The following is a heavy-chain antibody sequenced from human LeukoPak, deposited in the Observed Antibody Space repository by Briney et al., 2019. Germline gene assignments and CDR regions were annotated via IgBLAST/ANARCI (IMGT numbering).Heavy chain of an antibody. CDR2: ISYDGTNK. CDR1: GFTFSNYA. J-gene: IGHJ1*01. CDR3: AKGITMVRGVIRSWSEYFQH. D-gene: IGHD3-10*01. V-gene: IGHV3-30*18. Sequence: GRSLRLSCAVSGFTFSNYAMHWVRQTPGKGLEWVAVISYDGTNKFYADSVRGRFTISRDNSKNTLYLQMNSLRTEDTAVYYCAKGITMVRGVIRSWSEYFQHWGQGTLVTVSS.